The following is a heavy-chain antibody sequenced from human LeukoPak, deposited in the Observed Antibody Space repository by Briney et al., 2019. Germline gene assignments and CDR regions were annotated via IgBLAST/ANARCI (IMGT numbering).Heavy chain of an antibody. CDR1: GFTFSSYG. Sequence: GGTLRLSCAASGFTFSSYGMSWVRQAPGKGLEWVSAISGSGGSTYYADSVKGRFTISRDNSKNTLYLQMNSLRAEDTAVYYCARVGLAVARKYYFDYWGQGTLVTVSS. CDR2: ISGSGGST. J-gene: IGHJ4*02. D-gene: IGHD6-19*01. CDR3: ARVGLAVARKYYFDY. V-gene: IGHV3-23*01.